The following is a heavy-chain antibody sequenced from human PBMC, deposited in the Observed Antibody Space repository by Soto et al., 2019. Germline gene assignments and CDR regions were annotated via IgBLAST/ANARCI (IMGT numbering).Heavy chain of an antibody. Sequence: SETLSLTCSVSGDSISSSGFYWSWIRQQPGKALEWIGYIHYTGSTSYNPSLKSRLAISLDASKNQFSLSLSSVTSADTAVYYCARDHRSLGDYYGIDVWGQGTTVTVSS. V-gene: IGHV4-31*03. CDR3: ARDHRSLGDYYGIDV. CDR1: GDSISSSGFY. CDR2: IHYTGST. J-gene: IGHJ6*02. D-gene: IGHD3-10*01.